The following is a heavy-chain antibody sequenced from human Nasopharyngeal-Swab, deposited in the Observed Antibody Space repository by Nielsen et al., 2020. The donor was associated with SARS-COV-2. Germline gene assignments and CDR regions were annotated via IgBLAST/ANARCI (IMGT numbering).Heavy chain of an antibody. Sequence: SETLSLTCAVYGGSFSGYYWNWIRQPPGKGLEWIGYIYYSGSTNYNPSLKSRVTISVDTSKNQFSLKLSSVTAADTAVYYCARDLTVTTPYGMDVWGQGTTVTVSS. CDR2: IYYSGST. J-gene: IGHJ6*02. CDR1: GGSFSGYY. V-gene: IGHV4-59*01. D-gene: IGHD4-17*01. CDR3: ARDLTVTTPYGMDV.